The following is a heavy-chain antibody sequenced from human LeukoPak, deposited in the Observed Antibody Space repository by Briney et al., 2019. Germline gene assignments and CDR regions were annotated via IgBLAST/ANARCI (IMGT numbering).Heavy chain of an antibody. V-gene: IGHV3-15*01. CDR1: GFTFTHAW. J-gene: IGHJ4*02. CDR2: IKSKADGETT. CDR3: TTDLGITMIRGVIVS. D-gene: IGHD3-10*01. Sequence: GGSLRLSCAASGFTFTHAWMTWVRQAPGKGLECVDHIKSKADGETTDYAAPVKGRFFMSRDDSKATLYLQMNYLETEDTAVYYCTTDLGITMIRGVIVSWGQGTLVTVSS.